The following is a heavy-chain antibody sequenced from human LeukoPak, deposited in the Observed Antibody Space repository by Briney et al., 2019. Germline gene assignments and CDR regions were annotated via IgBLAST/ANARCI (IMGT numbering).Heavy chain of an antibody. V-gene: IGHV4-61*02. Sequence: SETLSLTCTVSGASINSGSYYWTWIRQPAGKGLEWIGRIYASGNTDYSPALKSRLTLSLDTSKNQFSLRLSSVTAADTAVYYCARDGFYCSGSDCSKGRWYSHYYMDVWGKGTTVTVSS. J-gene: IGHJ6*03. D-gene: IGHD5-12*01. CDR2: IYASGNT. CDR3: ARDGFYCSGSDCSKGRWYSHYYMDV. CDR1: GASINSGSYY.